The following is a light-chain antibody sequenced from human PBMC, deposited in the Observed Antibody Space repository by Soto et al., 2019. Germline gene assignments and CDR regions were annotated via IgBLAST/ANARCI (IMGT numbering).Light chain of an antibody. Sequence: EIVLTQSPATLSVPPGDRVSLSCRASENIRTALAWYQQKPGQAPSLLIYGGSIRAADIPARFSGSGSGTEFTLAISTLQCEDFGVYYCQQYYDWPTITVGQRTRLEIK. CDR1: ENIRTA. V-gene: IGKV3-15*01. CDR3: QQYYDWPTIT. CDR2: GGS. J-gene: IGKJ5*01.